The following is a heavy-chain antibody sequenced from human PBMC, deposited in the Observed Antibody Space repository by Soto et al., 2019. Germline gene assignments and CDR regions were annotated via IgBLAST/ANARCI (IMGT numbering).Heavy chain of an antibody. CDR2: ISGSGGST. J-gene: IGHJ4*02. Sequence: EVQLLESGGGLVQPGGSLRLSCAASGFTFSSYAMSWVRQAPGKGLEWVSAISGSGGSTYYADSVKGRFTSSRDNPKNTLYLQMNSLRAEDTAVYYCAKAPGQWSPGDYGGQGTLVTVSS. CDR1: GFTFSSYA. V-gene: IGHV3-23*01. CDR3: AKAPGQWSPGDY. D-gene: IGHD6-19*01.